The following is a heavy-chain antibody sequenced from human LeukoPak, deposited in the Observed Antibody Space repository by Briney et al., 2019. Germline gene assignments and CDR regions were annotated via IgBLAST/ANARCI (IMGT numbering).Heavy chain of an antibody. V-gene: IGHV4-59*01. D-gene: IGHD3-22*01. CDR3: ARGSSGYYPY. Sequence: PSETLSLTCTVSGASISSYDWSWIRQPPGKALEWIGYISRSGSTNYNPSLKSRVTISTDTSKNQFSLKLSSVTTADTAVYYCARGSSGYYPYWGRGTLVTVSS. CDR2: ISRSGST. J-gene: IGHJ4*02. CDR1: GASISSYD.